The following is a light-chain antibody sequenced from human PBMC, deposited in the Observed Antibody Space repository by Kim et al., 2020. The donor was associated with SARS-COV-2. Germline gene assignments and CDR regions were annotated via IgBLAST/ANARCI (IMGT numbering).Light chain of an antibody. J-gene: IGLJ1*01. V-gene: IGLV3-21*04. Sequence: PGKTARITCGGNDIGSKSVHWYQLKPGQAPVMVIYYDSDRPSGIPERFSGSNSGNTAARTISRVEAGDEADYYCQVWDSTSDHLSVFGTGTKVTVL. CDR1: DIGSKS. CDR3: QVWDSTSDHLSV. CDR2: YDS.